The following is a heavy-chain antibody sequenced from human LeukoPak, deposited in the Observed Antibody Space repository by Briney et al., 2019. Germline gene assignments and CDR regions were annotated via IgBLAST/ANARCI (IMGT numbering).Heavy chain of an antibody. CDR3: ARDRKWLFPPNGAFDI. J-gene: IGHJ3*02. CDR2: INPNSGGT. CDR1: GYTFTGYY. V-gene: IGHV1-2*02. Sequence: ASVKVSCKASGYTFTGYYMHWVRQAPGQGLEWMGWINPNSGGTNYAQKFQGRVTMTTDTSTSTAYMELRSLRSDDTAVYYCARDRKWLFPPNGAFDIWGQGTMVTVSS. D-gene: IGHD3-22*01.